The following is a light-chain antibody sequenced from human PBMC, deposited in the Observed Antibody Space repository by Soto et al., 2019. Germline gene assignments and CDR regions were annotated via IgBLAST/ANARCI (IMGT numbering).Light chain of an antibody. CDR2: EVS. Sequence: QSALTQPPSASGSPGQSVTISCTGTSSDVGGYNYVSWYQQHPGKAPKLMIYEVSKRPSGVPDRFSGSKSGNTASLTVSGLQAEDEAGYYCSSYAGSNRVFGGGTKLTVL. V-gene: IGLV2-8*01. CDR3: SSYAGSNRV. CDR1: SSDVGGYNY. J-gene: IGLJ2*01.